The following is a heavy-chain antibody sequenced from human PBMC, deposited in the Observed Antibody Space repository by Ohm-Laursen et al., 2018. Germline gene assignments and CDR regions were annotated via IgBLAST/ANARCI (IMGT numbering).Heavy chain of an antibody. J-gene: IGHJ4*02. V-gene: IGHV3-66*01. CDR3: TRDLTIAVAGHDS. CDR2: IYTGGST. D-gene: IGHD6-13*01. CDR1: GFTFRRDA. Sequence: SLRLSCAASGFTFRRDAMSWVRQAPGKGLEWVSVIYTGGSTYYADSVKGRFIISRDNSNNTLYLQMNSLRAEDTAVYYCTRDLTIAVAGHDSWGQGTLVTVSS.